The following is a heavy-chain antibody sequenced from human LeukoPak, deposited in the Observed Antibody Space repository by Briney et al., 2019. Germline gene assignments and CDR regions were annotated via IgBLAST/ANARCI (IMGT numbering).Heavy chain of an antibody. CDR1: GGSISSGSYY. D-gene: IGHD6-13*01. CDR3: ARDGAAAGYDGYYYYYMDV. V-gene: IGHV4-61*02. J-gene: IGHJ6*03. Sequence: SETLSLTCTVSGGSISSGSYYWSWIRQPAGKGLEWIGRIYTSGSTNYNPSLKSRVTISVDTSKNQFSLKLSSVTAADTAVYYCARDGAAAGYDGYYYYYMDVWGKGTTVTISS. CDR2: IYTSGST.